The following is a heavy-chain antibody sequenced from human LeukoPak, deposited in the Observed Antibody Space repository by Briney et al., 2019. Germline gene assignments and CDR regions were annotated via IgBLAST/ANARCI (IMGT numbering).Heavy chain of an antibody. CDR1: GGSISSSSYY. J-gene: IGHJ4*02. V-gene: IGHV4-39*01. Sequence: SETLSLTCTVSGGSISSSSYYWGWIRQPPGKGLEWIGIIYYSGSTYYNPSLKSRVTISVDTSKNQFSLKLSSVTAADTAVYYCARRRFEDQFDYWGQGTLVTVSS. CDR3: ARRRFEDQFDY. D-gene: IGHD3-3*01. CDR2: IYYSGST.